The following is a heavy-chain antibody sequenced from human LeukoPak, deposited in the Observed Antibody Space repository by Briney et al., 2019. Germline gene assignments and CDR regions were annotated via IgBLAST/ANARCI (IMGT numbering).Heavy chain of an antibody. D-gene: IGHD3-3*01. CDR3: AREETDYDFWSGYPTFDY. CDR1: GYTFTSYG. V-gene: IGHV1-18*01. Sequence: GASVKVSCKASGYTFTSYGISWVRQAPGQGLEWMGWISAYNGNTNYAQKLQGRVTMTTDTSTSTAYMELRSLRSDDTAVYYCAREETDYDFWSGYPTFDYWGQGTLVTVSS. J-gene: IGHJ4*02. CDR2: ISAYNGNT.